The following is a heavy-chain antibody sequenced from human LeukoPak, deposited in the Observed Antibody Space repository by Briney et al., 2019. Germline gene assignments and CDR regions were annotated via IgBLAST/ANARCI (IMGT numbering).Heavy chain of an antibody. V-gene: IGHV3-21*01. J-gene: IGHJ4*02. D-gene: IGHD3-10*01. CDR3: ARSGGGPCDY. CDR1: GLTFSSYS. Sequence: KPGRSLRLSCVASGLTFSSYSINWVRQAPGKGLEWVSSISSSSSYIYYADSVKGRFTISRDNAKNSLYLQMNSLRAEDTAVYYCARSGGGPCDYWGQGTLVTVSS. CDR2: ISSSSSYI.